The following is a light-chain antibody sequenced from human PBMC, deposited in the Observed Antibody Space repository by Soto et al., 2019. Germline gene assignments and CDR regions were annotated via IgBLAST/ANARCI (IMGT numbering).Light chain of an antibody. CDR2: GNS. CDR3: SSFTISSPLFV. J-gene: IGLJ1*01. Sequence: QSVLTQPPSVSGAPGQRVTISCTGSSSNIGAGYDVHWYQQLPGTAPKLLIYGNSNRPSGVPDRFSGSKSGTSASLAITGLQAEDEADYYCSSFTISSPLFVFGSGTKLTVL. CDR1: SSNIGAGYD. V-gene: IGLV1-40*01.